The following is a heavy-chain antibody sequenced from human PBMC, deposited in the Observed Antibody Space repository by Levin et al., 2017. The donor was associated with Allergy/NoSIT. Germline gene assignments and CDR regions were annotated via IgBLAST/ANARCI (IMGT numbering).Heavy chain of an antibody. V-gene: IGHV1-69*13. CDR2: IIPIFGTP. CDR1: GGTFSSYA. Sequence: SVKVSCKASGGTFSSYAISWVRQAPGQRLEWMGGIIPIFGTPNYAQKFQGRVTITADESTSTAYMELSSLRSEDTAVYYCATEDRGARGYSYGSFDYWGQGTLVTVSS. D-gene: IGHD5-18*01. CDR3: ATEDRGARGYSYGSFDY. J-gene: IGHJ4*02.